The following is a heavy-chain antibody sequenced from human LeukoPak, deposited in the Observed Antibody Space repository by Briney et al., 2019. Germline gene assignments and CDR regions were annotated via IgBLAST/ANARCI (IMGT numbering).Heavy chain of an antibody. CDR2: LHTSGST. V-gene: IGHV4-4*07. Sequence: PSETLSLTCTVSGGSISSYYWSWIRQPAGEGLEWIGRLHTSGSTHYNPSLKSRVTMSVDTSKNQFSLKLSSVTAADTAVYYCARGELYYYGSGSAYYYYYMDVWGKGTTVTISS. CDR1: GGSISSYY. CDR3: ARGELYYYGSGSAYYYYYMDV. D-gene: IGHD3-10*01. J-gene: IGHJ6*03.